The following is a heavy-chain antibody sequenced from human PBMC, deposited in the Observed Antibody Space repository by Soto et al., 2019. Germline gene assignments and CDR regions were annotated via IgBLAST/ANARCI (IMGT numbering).Heavy chain of an antibody. CDR3: VRELSNSPDYFDD. V-gene: IGHV4-30-4*01. J-gene: IGHJ4*02. D-gene: IGHD6-13*01. Sequence: QVQLQESGPGLVKPSETLSLACTVSGGSISSDEYYWSWIRQPPGEGLEWIGYIYYSGRTLYNPSLRSRVTISIDTSKNQCSLKLSSVSAADTAVYYCVRELSNSPDYFDDLGQGILVTVSS. CDR2: IYYSGRT. CDR1: GGSISSDEYY.